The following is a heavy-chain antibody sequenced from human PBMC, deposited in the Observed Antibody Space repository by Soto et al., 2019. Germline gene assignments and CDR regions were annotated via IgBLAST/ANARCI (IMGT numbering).Heavy chain of an antibody. CDR2: IYPADSDT. J-gene: IGHJ5*02. CDR1: GYSFTTYW. CDR3: ARGPRYDDPYWFGP. V-gene: IGHV5-51*01. Sequence: GESLKISCKGSGYSFTTYWIGWLRQVPGKGLEWMGIIYPADSDTRYSPSFQGQVTMSADKSTTTAYLQWSSLKASDTAMYYCARGPRYDDPYWFGPWGQGTLVTVSS. D-gene: IGHD5-12*01.